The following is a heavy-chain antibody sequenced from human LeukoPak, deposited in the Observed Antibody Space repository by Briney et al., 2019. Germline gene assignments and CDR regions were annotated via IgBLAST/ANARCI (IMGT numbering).Heavy chain of an antibody. J-gene: IGHJ4*02. CDR1: GFTFSSYG. D-gene: IGHD4-17*01. CDR3: AKDGGDYDRQGPRSNFDY. V-gene: IGHV3-30*02. CDR2: IRYDGSNK. Sequence: GGFLRLSCAASGFTFSSYGMHWVRQAPGKGLEWVAFIRYDGSNKYYADSVKGRFTISRDNSKNTLYLQMNSLRAEDTAVYYCAKDGGDYDRQGPRSNFDYWGQGTLVTVSS.